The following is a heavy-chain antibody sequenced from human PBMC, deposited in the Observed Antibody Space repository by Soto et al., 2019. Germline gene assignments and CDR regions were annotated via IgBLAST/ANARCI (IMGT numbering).Heavy chain of an antibody. CDR2: ISGYNGNT. V-gene: IGHV1-18*01. CDR1: GYTFTNYG. J-gene: IGHJ6*02. Sequence: QVQVVQSGDEVKKPGASVKVSCKASGYTFTNYGFSWVRQAPGQGLEWMGRISGYNGNTKYAEKFQGRVTMTTDTSTSTAHMELRSLRSDDTAVYYCAREGQAPYYYYGRDVWGQGTAVTVSS. CDR3: AREGQAPYYYYGRDV.